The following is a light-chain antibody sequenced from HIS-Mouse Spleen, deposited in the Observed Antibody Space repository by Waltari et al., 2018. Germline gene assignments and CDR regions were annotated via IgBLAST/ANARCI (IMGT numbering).Light chain of an antibody. CDR2: KAS. CDR3: QQYNSYSGT. J-gene: IGKJ1*01. CDR1: QSISSW. V-gene: IGKV1-5*03. Sequence: DIQMTQSPSTLSASVGDRVTITCRASQSISSWLAWYQQKPGKAPKPLIYKASSLESGVPSRFSGSGTGTEFPLTISSLQPDDFATYYCQQYNSYSGTFGQGTKVEIK.